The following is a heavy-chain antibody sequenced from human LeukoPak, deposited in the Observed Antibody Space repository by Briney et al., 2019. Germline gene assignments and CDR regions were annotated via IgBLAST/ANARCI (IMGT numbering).Heavy chain of an antibody. CDR1: GYTFTSYG. CDR3: ARAVNWNDGVWFDP. D-gene: IGHD1-20*01. V-gene: IGHV1-18*01. Sequence: GASVKVSCKASGYTFTSYGISWVRQAPGQGLEWMGWISAYNGNTNYAQKLQGRVTMTTDTSTSTAYKELRSLRSDDTAVYYCARAVNWNDGVWFDPWGQGTLVTVSS. CDR2: ISAYNGNT. J-gene: IGHJ5*02.